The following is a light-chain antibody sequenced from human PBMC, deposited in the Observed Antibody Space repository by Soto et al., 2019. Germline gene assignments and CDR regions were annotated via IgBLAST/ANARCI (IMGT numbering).Light chain of an antibody. J-gene: IGKJ1*01. CDR1: QGVRNN. V-gene: IGKV3-15*01. CDR2: GAA. CDR3: HQYNQWPLWT. Sequence: EVVMTQSPVTLSVSPGESATLSCRASQGVRNNLSWYQQRPVQAPRPLIYGAATRAGGIPVRFSGSGSETELNLTITSLQSEDFEVYYCHQYNQWPLWTFGQGTKVDIK.